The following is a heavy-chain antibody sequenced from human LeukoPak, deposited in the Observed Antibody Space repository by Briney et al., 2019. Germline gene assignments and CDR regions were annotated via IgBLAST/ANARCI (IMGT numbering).Heavy chain of an antibody. Sequence: GGSLRLSCAASGFTFSSYGMHWVRQAPGKGLEWVAVIWYDGSNKYYADSVKGRFTISRDNAKNSLYLQMNSLRAEDTAVYYCARDQGAYDFWSGYYGLTNWFDPWGQGTLVTVSS. D-gene: IGHD3-3*01. CDR2: IWYDGSNK. CDR3: ARDQGAYDFWSGYYGLTNWFDP. CDR1: GFTFSSYG. J-gene: IGHJ5*02. V-gene: IGHV3-33*01.